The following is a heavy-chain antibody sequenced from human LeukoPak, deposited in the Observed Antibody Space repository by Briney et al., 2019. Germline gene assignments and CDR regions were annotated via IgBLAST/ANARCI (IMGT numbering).Heavy chain of an antibody. CDR1: GFTFSSYE. V-gene: IGHV3-48*03. CDR3: AKGLAVAGHFDY. CDR2: IGSSGRTI. J-gene: IGHJ4*02. D-gene: IGHD6-19*01. Sequence: SGGSLRLSCAASGFTFSSYEMNWVRQAPGKGLEWVSYIGSSGRTIYHADSVKGRFTISRDNAKNSLYLQMNSLRAEDTAVYYCAKGLAVAGHFDYWGQGTLVTVSS.